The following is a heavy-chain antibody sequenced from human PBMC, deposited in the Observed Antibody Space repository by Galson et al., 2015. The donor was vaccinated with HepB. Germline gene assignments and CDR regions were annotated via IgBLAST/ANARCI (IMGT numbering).Heavy chain of an antibody. V-gene: IGHV4-31*03. J-gene: IGHJ2*01. CDR1: GGSISSGGYY. CDR3: ARDRFGPKTTVTSFDL. CDR2: IYYSGST. D-gene: IGHD4-17*01. Sequence: LSLTCTVSGGSISSGGYYWSWIRQHPGKGLEWIGYIYYSGSTYYNPSLKSRVTISVDTSKNQFSLKLSSVTAADTAVYYCARDRFGPKTTVTSFDLWGRGTLVTVSS.